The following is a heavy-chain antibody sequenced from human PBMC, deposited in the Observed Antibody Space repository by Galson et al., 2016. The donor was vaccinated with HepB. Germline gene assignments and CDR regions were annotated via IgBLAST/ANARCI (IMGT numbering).Heavy chain of an antibody. CDR1: GFRFENYA. J-gene: IGHJ4*02. CDR3: AKDKRPTAMVLLPHFDY. Sequence: SLRLSCAASGFRFENYAMHWVRQAPGKGLEWVSGISWNSGTIVYADSVEGRFTISRDNAKNSLYLQVNSLRAEDTAFYFCAKDKRPTAMVLLPHFDYWGQGTLVSVSS. CDR2: ISWNSGTI. V-gene: IGHV3-9*01. D-gene: IGHD5-18*01.